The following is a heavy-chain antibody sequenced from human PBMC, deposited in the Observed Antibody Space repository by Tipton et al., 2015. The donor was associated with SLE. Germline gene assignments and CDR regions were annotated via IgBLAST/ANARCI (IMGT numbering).Heavy chain of an antibody. Sequence: LRLSCAVSGYSISNSNWWAWIRQPPGKGLEWIGYIYYSGSTFYNPSLKSRVTMSVDTSKNQFSLKLSSVTAADTAVYYCVRYMTKVTPYNYYGLDVWGQGTTVIVSS. CDR2: IYYSGST. D-gene: IGHD4-17*01. CDR1: GYSISNSNW. J-gene: IGHJ6*02. V-gene: IGHV4-28*01. CDR3: VRYMTKVTPYNYYGLDV.